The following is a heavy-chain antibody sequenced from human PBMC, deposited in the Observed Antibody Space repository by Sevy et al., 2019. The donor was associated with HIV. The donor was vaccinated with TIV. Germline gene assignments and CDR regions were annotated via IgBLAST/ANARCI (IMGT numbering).Heavy chain of an antibody. CDR3: ARARGLSLYYYYGMDV. CDR1: GGSISRGGYY. CDR2: IYYSGST. Sequence: SETLSLTCTVSGGSISRGGYYWSWIRQHPGKGLEWIGYIYYSGSTYYNPSLKSRVTISVDTSKNQFSLKLSSVTAADTAVYYCARARGLSLYYYYGMDVWGQGTTVTVSS. V-gene: IGHV4-31*03. J-gene: IGHJ6*02.